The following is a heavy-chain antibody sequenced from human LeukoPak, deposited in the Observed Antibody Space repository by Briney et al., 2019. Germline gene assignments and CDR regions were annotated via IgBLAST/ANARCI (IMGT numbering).Heavy chain of an antibody. CDR2: IDKKDKGYATAT. Sequence: PGGSLRLSCAASGFTFSGSAIHWVRQSSGKGLEWVGQIDKKDKGYATATAYAASVKGRFTISRDNAKNSLYLQVNSLRAEDTAVYYCARDVFDYWGQGTLVTVSS. J-gene: IGHJ4*02. CDR1: GFTFSGSA. V-gene: IGHV3-73*01. CDR3: ARDVFDY.